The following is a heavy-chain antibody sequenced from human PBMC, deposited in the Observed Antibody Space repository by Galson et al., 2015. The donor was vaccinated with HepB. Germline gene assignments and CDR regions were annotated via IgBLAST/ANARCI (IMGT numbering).Heavy chain of an antibody. CDR3: ARGIGGVVTIYQYYGMDV. J-gene: IGHJ6*02. D-gene: IGHD3-3*01. V-gene: IGHV3-30*03. CDR2: ISYDGSTK. Sequence: SLRLSCAASGFTFSRNFMHWVRQAPGKGLEWVAIISYDGSTKYYADSVKGRFTISRDNSKNTQYLQMNSLRPEDTAVYYCARGIGGVVTIYQYYGMDVWGQGTTVTVS. CDR1: GFTFSRNF.